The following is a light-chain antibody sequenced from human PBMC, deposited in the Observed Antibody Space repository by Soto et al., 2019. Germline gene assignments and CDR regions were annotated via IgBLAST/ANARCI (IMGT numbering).Light chain of an antibody. Sequence: QSVLTQPPSVSGSPGQSVTISCTGTSSDVGSYDRVSWYQQPPGTAPKLMIYDVSNRPSGVPDRFSGSKSGNTASLTIPGLQAEDEAAYYCTSDTSSSTVVFGGGTKVTVL. CDR2: DVS. V-gene: IGLV2-18*02. J-gene: IGLJ2*01. CDR3: TSDTSSSTVV. CDR1: SSDVGSYDR.